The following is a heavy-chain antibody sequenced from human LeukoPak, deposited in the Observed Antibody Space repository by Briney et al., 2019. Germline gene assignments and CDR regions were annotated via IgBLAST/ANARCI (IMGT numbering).Heavy chain of an antibody. V-gene: IGHV3-7*01. Sequence: GGSLRLSCAASGFTFSSYWMSWVRQAPGKGLEWVANIKQDGSEKYYVDSVKGRFTISRDNAKNSLYLQMNSLRAEDTAVYYCARDPGGEFDYYYGMDVWGQGTTVTVSS. CDR2: IKQDGSEK. D-gene: IGHD3-10*01. CDR3: ARDPGGEFDYYYGMDV. CDR1: GFTFSSYW. J-gene: IGHJ6*02.